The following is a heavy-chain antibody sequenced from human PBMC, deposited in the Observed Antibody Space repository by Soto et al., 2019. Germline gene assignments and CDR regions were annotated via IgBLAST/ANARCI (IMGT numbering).Heavy chain of an antibody. CDR1: GLTFSSYA. V-gene: IGHV3-23*01. J-gene: IGHJ4*02. CDR2: ISGSGGST. CDR3: AKDPGDYLSEFDY. D-gene: IGHD4-17*01. Sequence: PGGSLRLSCAASGLTFSSYAMSWVRQAPGKGLEWVSAISGSGGSTYYADSVKGRFTISRDNSKNTLYLQMNSLRAEDTAVYYCAKDPGDYLSEFDYWGQGTLVTVSS.